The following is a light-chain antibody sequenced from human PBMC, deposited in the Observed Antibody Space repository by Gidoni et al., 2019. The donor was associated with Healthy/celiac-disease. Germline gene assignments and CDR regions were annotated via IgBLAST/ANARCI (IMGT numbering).Light chain of an antibody. Sequence: DIQMTQSPSSLSASVGDRVTITCQASQDISNYLNWYQQKPGKAPKLLIYDASNLETGVPSRFSGSGSGTDFTFTISRLQPEDIATYYWQQYDNLPCTFGPGTKVDIK. CDR1: QDISNY. CDR2: DAS. V-gene: IGKV1-33*01. J-gene: IGKJ3*01. CDR3: QQYDNLPCT.